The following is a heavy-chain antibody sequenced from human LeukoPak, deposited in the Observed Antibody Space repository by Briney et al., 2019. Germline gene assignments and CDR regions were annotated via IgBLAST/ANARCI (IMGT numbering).Heavy chain of an antibody. Sequence: GGSLRLSCAASGFTFSSYSMNWVRQAPGKGLEWVSSISSSSGYIYYADSVKGRFTISRDNAKNSLYLQMNSLRAEDTAVYYCARDQRYSYGYDYWGQGTLVTVSS. V-gene: IGHV3-21*01. CDR2: ISSSSGYI. CDR3: ARDQRYSYGYDY. D-gene: IGHD5-18*01. J-gene: IGHJ4*02. CDR1: GFTFSSYS.